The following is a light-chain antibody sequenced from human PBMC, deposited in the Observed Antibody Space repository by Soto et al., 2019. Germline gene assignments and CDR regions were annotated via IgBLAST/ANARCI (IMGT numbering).Light chain of an antibody. J-gene: IGKJ4*01. Sequence: DIVMTQTPLSSPVILGQPASISFRSSQRLVHSDGNTYLSCLQQRPGQPARLLIYKVSKRFSGDPDRFSGSGAGTDFTLKSRRVEAEDVGVYDCTQVTQFLTFGGGTKVDIK. CDR3: TQVTQFLT. CDR1: QRLVHSDGNTY. V-gene: IGKV2-24*01. CDR2: KVS.